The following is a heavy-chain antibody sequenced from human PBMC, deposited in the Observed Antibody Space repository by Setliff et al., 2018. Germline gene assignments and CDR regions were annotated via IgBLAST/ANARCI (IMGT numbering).Heavy chain of an antibody. D-gene: IGHD2-21*02. CDR2: IYTSGAT. CDR1: GASISSFY. Sequence: PSETLSLTCTVSGASISSFYWSWIRQPAGRGLEYIGRIYTSGATNYSPSVRGRVTISVDHLKNQVSLNLKSVTAADTAVYFCAGATGVTYTWYFEHWGQGSLVTVSS. V-gene: IGHV4-4*07. J-gene: IGHJ1*01. CDR3: AGATGVTYTWYFEH.